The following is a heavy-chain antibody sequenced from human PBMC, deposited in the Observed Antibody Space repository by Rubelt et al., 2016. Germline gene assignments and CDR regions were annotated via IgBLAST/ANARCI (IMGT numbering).Heavy chain of an antibody. D-gene: IGHD4-23*01. V-gene: IGHV1-18*01. CDR1: GYTFTSYG. Sequence: QVQLVQSGAEVKKPGASVKVSCKASGYTFTSYGISWVRQAPGQGLEWMGWISAYHGHTNYARKLQGRLTMTTDTATRTAYMELRGRSSYDTAGYYWARDVGGNSVLYYFDYWGQGTLVTVSS. CDR2: ISAYHGHT. CDR3: ARDVGGNSVLYYFDY. J-gene: IGHJ4*02.